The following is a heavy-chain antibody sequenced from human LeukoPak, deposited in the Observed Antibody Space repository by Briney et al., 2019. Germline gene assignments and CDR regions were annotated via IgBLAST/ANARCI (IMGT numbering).Heavy chain of an antibody. CDR3: ARDVATISFDY. CDR2: IIPILGIA. V-gene: IGHV1-69*04. J-gene: IGHJ4*02. Sequence: SVKVSCKASGGTFSSYAISWVRQAPGQGLEWMGRIIPILGIANYAQKFQGRVTITADKSTSTAYMELSSLRSEDTAVYYCARDVATISFDYWGQGTLVTVSS. CDR1: GGTFSSYA. D-gene: IGHD5-24*01.